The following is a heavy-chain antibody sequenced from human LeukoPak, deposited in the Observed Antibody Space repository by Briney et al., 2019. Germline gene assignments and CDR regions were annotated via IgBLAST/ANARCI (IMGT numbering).Heavy chain of an antibody. J-gene: IGHJ4*02. CDR2: VYDSGGT. V-gene: IGHV4-39*01. D-gene: IGHD3-9*01. Sequence: WVRQPPGKGLEWVGSVYDSGGTYYNPSLKSRVTLSVDTSRNQLSLRLTSVTPADTAVYYCARQMTSWPIDSWGQGTLVTVSS. CDR3: ARQMTSWPIDS.